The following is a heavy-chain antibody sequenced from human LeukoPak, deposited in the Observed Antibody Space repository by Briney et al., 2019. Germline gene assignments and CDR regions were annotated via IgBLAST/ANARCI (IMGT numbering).Heavy chain of an antibody. CDR1: GYTFTSYY. Sequence: ASVKVSCKASGYTFTSYYMHWVRQAPGQGLEWMGIINPSGGSTSYAQKFQGRITMTRDTSTSTVYMELSSLRSEDTAVYYCARALRVAGGAFDIWGQGTMVTVSS. CDR2: INPSGGST. J-gene: IGHJ3*02. D-gene: IGHD6-19*01. V-gene: IGHV1-46*01. CDR3: ARALRVAGGAFDI.